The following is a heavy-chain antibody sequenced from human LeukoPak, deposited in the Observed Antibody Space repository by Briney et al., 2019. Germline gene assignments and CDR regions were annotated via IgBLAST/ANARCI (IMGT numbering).Heavy chain of an antibody. J-gene: IGHJ5*02. CDR1: GGSFSGYY. V-gene: IGHV4-34*01. CDR3: ARVAYWNLIGKYTNWFDP. D-gene: IGHD1-1*01. CDR2: INHSGST. Sequence: SETLSLTCAVYGGSFSGYYWSWIRQPPGKGLEWIGEINHSGSTNYNPSLKSRVTISVDTSKNQFSLKLSSVTAADTAVYYCARVAYWNLIGKYTNWFDPWGQGTLVTVSS.